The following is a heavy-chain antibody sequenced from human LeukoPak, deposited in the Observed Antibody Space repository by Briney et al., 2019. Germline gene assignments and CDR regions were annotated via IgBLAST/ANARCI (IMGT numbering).Heavy chain of an antibody. CDR3: AKDQPTYYYDSSGYWDY. Sequence: PGGSLRLSCAASGFTFSSYSMNWVRQAPGKGLEWVSAISGSGGSTYYADSVKGRFTISRDNSKNTLYLQMNSLRAEDTAVYYCAKDQPTYYYDSSGYWDYWGQGTLVTVSS. D-gene: IGHD3-22*01. CDR1: GFTFSSYS. CDR2: ISGSGGST. V-gene: IGHV3-23*01. J-gene: IGHJ4*02.